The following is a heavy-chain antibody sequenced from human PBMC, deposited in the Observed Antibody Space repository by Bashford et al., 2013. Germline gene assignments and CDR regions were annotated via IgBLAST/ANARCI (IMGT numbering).Heavy chain of an antibody. CDR2: ISTKPENYAT. J-gene: IGHJ4*02. V-gene: IGHV3-73*01. CDR3: SSHLYTSDWYIDY. D-gene: IGHD6-19*01. Sequence: VRQAPGKGLEWVGFISTKPENYATAYAASVKGRFTISRDDSRNTAYLQMHSLKDEDTAVYYCSSHLYTSDWYIDYWGQGTLVTVSS.